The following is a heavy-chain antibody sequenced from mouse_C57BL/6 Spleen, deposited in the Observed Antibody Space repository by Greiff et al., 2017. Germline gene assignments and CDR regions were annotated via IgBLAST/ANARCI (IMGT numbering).Heavy chain of an antibody. J-gene: IGHJ3*01. Sequence: QVQLQQPGAELVRPGSSVKLSCKASGYTFTSYWMHWVKQRPIQGLEWIGNIDPSDSETHYNQKFKDKATLTVDKSSSTAYMQLSSLTSEDSAVYYCATGYYGNGGFAYWGQGTLVTVSA. CDR2: IDPSDSET. D-gene: IGHD2-1*01. CDR3: ATGYYGNGGFAY. V-gene: IGHV1-52*01. CDR1: GYTFTSYW.